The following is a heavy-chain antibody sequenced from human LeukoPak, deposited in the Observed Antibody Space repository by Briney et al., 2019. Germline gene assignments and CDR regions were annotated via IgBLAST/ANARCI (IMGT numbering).Heavy chain of an antibody. D-gene: IGHD3-10*01. V-gene: IGHV3-21*04. CDR2: ISSSSSYI. Sequence: GGPLRLSCAASGFTFSSYSMNWVRQAPGKGLEWVSSISSSSSYIYYADSVKGRFTISRDNSKNTLYLQMNSLRAEDTAVYYCAKEGGGYYYYYMDVWGKGTTVTVSS. CDR3: AKEGGGYYYYYMDV. J-gene: IGHJ6*03. CDR1: GFTFSSYS.